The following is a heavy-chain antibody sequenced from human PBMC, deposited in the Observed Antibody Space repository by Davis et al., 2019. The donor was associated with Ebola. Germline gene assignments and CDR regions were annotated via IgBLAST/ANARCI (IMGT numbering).Heavy chain of an antibody. Sequence: PGGSLRLSCTVSGGSISSYYWSWIRQPPGKGLEWIGYIYYSGSTNYNPSLKSRVTISVDTSKNQFSLKLSSVTAADTAVYYCARKGSGWYSDFDYWGQGTLVTVSS. J-gene: IGHJ4*02. D-gene: IGHD6-19*01. CDR1: GGSISSYY. CDR2: IYYSGST. V-gene: IGHV4-59*08. CDR3: ARKGSGWYSDFDY.